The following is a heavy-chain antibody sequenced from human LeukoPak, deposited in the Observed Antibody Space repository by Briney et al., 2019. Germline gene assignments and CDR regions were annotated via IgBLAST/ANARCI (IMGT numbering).Heavy chain of an antibody. CDR3: ARVLDQGYYYYYYMDV. Sequence: SETLSLTCTVSGGSISSYYWSWIRQPPGKGLEWIGYIYYSGSTNYNPSLKSRVTISVDTSKNQFSLKLSSVTAADTAVYYCARVLDQGYYYYYYMDVWGKGTTVTVSS. V-gene: IGHV4-59*01. D-gene: IGHD2-2*01. CDR2: IYYSGST. CDR1: GGSISSYY. J-gene: IGHJ6*03.